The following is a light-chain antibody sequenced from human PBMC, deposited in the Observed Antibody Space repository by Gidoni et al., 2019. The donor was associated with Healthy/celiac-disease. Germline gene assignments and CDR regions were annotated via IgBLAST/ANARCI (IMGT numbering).Light chain of an antibody. Sequence: DIVMTQSPDSLAVSLGERATINCKSSQSVLYSSNNKNYLAWYQQKPGQPPKLLIYWASTRESGVPDRFSGSGSGTDFTLTISSLQAEDVAVYYCQQYYSTRTFXXXTKXEIK. CDR2: WAS. CDR1: QSVLYSSNNKNY. V-gene: IGKV4-1*01. J-gene: IGKJ1*01. CDR3: QQYYSTRT.